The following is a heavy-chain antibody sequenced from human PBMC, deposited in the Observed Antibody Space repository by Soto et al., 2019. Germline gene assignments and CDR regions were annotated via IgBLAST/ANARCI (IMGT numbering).Heavy chain of an antibody. V-gene: IGHV3-11*01. D-gene: IGHD3-16*02. CDR1: GFTFSDYY. CDR3: ARDPPSGHLGELSSTSDAFDI. J-gene: IGHJ3*02. CDR2: ISSSGSTI. Sequence: QVQLVESGGGLVQPGGSLRLSCAASGFTFSDYYMSWIRQAPGKGLEWVSYISSSGSTIYYADSVKGRFTISRDNAKNSLYLQMNSLRAEDTAVYYCARDPPSGHLGELSSTSDAFDIWGQGTMVTVSS.